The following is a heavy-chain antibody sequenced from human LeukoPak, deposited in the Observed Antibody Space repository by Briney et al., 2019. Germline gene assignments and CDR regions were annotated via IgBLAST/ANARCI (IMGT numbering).Heavy chain of an antibody. CDR2: ISGSGGST. Sequence: GGSLRLSCAASGFTFSSYGMSWVRQAPGKGLEWVSAISGSGGSTYYADSVKGRFTISRDNSKNTLYLQMNSLRAEDTAVYYCARGYGGIYYNYMDVWGKGTTVTVSS. J-gene: IGHJ6*03. V-gene: IGHV3-23*01. CDR3: ARGYGGIYYNYMDV. CDR1: GFTFSSYG. D-gene: IGHD3-16*01.